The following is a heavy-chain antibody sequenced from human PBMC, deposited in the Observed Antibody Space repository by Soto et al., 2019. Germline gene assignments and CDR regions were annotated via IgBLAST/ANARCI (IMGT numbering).Heavy chain of an antibody. D-gene: IGHD6-6*01. CDR1: GGSISSYY. CDR2: IYYSGST. CDR3: ACSSSDDYYYYYYGLDV. V-gene: IGHV4-59*01. Sequence: KASETLSLTCTVSGGSISSYYWSWIRQPPGKGLEWIGYIYYSGSTNYNPSLKGRVTISVDTSKNQFSLKLSSVTAADTAVYYCACSSSDDYYYYYYGLDVWGQGTTVTVSS. J-gene: IGHJ6*02.